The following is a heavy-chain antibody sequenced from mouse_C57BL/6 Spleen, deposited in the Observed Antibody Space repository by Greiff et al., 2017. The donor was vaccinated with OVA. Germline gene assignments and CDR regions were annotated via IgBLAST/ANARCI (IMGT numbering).Heavy chain of an antibody. CDR3: ARDNYGSRLGFAY. J-gene: IGHJ3*01. D-gene: IGHD1-1*01. CDR2: IYPGDGDT. V-gene: IGHV1-80*01. CDR1: GYAFSSYW. Sequence: QVQLQQSGAELVKPGASVKISCKASGYAFSSYWMNWVKQRPGKGLEWIGQIYPGDGDTNYNGKFKGKATLTADKSSSTAYMQLSSLTSEDSAVYFCARDNYGSRLGFAYWGQGTLVTVSA.